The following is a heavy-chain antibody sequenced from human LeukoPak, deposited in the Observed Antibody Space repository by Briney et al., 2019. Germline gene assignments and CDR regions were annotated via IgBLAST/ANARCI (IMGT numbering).Heavy chain of an antibody. CDR3: ARSGVLLWFGELLKYNWFDP. CDR2: INHSGST. Sequence: SETLSLTCAVYGGSFSGYYWSWIRQPPGKGLEWIGEINHSGSTNYNPSLKSRVTISVDTSKNQFSLKLSSVTAADTAMYYCARSGVLLWFGELLKYNWFDPWGQGTLVTVSS. CDR1: GGSFSGYY. D-gene: IGHD3-10*01. V-gene: IGHV4-34*01. J-gene: IGHJ5*02.